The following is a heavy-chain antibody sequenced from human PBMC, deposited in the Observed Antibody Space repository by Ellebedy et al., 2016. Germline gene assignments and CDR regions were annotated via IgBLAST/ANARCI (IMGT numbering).Heavy chain of an antibody. CDR1: GFTFSNSA. CDR3: ARSPSAVPGSPNYYGMDV. D-gene: IGHD3-10*01. CDR2: ISYDGTNK. J-gene: IGHJ6*02. Sequence: GESLKISCAASGFTFSNSAMHWVRQAPGKGLEWVALISYDGTNKFYPDSVKGRFTISRDNSKSTLYLQMNSLRTEDTAVYYCARSPSAVPGSPNYYGMDVWGQGTTVTVSS. V-gene: IGHV3-30-3*01.